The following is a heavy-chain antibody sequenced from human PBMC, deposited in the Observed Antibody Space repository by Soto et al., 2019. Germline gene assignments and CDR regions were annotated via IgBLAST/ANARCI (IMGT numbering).Heavy chain of an antibody. D-gene: IGHD2-15*01. CDR1: GGTFSSYA. J-gene: IGHJ6*02. Sequence: QVQLVQSGAEVKKPGSSVKVSCKAPGGTFSSYAISWVRQAPGQGLEWMGGIIPIFGTAKDAQKFQGRVTITADESTSTGYMELSSLISEDTAVYYCARSQGGSSSLDIYYYYYYGMDVWGQATTVTVSS. CDR2: IIPIFGTA. V-gene: IGHV1-69*01. CDR3: ARSQGGSSSLDIYYYYYYGMDV.